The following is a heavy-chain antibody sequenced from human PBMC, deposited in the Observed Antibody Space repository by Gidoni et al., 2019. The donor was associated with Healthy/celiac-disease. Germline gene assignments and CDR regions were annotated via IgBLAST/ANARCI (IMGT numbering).Heavy chain of an antibody. Sequence: QVQLQESGPGLVKPSQTLSLSCTVSGAFFSSVGNYCSWIRQPAGKGLEWIGHIYISGSTKYNPSLKSRVTISIDTSKNQCSLKLSSVTAADTAVHYCARDRLLDDSSGYYFGYWGQGTLVTVSS. D-gene: IGHD3-22*01. CDR1: GAFFSSVGNY. CDR2: IYISGST. J-gene: IGHJ4*02. CDR3: ARDRLLDDSSGYYFGY. V-gene: IGHV4-61*02.